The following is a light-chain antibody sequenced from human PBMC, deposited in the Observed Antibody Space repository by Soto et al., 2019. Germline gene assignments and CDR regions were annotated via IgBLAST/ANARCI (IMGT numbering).Light chain of an antibody. CDR3: SSYTSSSTRG. J-gene: IGLJ1*01. Sequence: QSALTQPASVSGSPGQSITISCTGTSSDVGAYDYVSWYQQHPDKAPKLMIYEVSHRPSGVSNRFYGSKSVNTATLTISGLQAEDEADYYCSSYTSSSTRGFGTGTKVTVL. CDR2: EVS. CDR1: SSDVGAYDY. V-gene: IGLV2-14*03.